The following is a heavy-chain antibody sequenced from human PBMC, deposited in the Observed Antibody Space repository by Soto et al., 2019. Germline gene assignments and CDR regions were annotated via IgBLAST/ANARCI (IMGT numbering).Heavy chain of an antibody. D-gene: IGHD1-26*01. V-gene: IGHV3-33*01. CDR2: IWYDGSNK. CDR1: GFTFSSYG. Sequence: QVQLVESGGGVVQPGRSLRLSCAASGFTFSSYGMHWVRQAPGKGLEWVAVIWYDGSNKYYADSVKGRFTISRDNSKNTLYLQMNSLRAEDTAVYYCARTGWELRAFDIWGQGTMVTVSS. CDR3: ARTGWELRAFDI. J-gene: IGHJ3*02.